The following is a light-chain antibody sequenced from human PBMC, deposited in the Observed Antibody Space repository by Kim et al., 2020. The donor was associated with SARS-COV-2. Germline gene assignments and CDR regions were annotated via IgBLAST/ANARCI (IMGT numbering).Light chain of an antibody. CDR1: NVGSKS. V-gene: IGLV3-21*04. Sequence: APGRTARIPCGGDNVGSKSVHWYQQKPGQAPVLVIHFDNGRPSGIPERFSGFNSGNTATLSISRVEVGDEADFYCQVWDTSSDHMVFGGGTQLTVL. CDR3: QVWDTSSDHMV. CDR2: FDN. J-gene: IGLJ2*01.